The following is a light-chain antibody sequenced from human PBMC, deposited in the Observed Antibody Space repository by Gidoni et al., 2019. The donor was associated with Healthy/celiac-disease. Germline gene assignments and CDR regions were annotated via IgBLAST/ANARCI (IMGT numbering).Light chain of an antibody. CDR3: QQRSNWPPIT. V-gene: IGKV3-11*01. CDR1: QSVSSY. Sequence: EIVLTQSPATLSLSPGERATLSCRASQSVSSYLAWYQQKPGQAPRLLIYDASNRATGIPARFSGSGSGTDFTLTISSLEPEDFAVYYCQQRSNWPPITFXHXTRLEI. J-gene: IGKJ5*01. CDR2: DAS.